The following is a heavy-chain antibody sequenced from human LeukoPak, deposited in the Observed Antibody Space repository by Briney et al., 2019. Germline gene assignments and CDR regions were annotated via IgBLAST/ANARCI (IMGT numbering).Heavy chain of an antibody. CDR2: ISWNSANI. V-gene: IGHV3-9*01. J-gene: IGHJ4*02. D-gene: IGHD3-10*01. Sequence: GGSLRLSCTASGFTFDDYAMHWVRQAPGKGLEWVSGISWNSANIGYADSVKGRFTISRDNAKNSLYLQMNSLRAEDTAVYYCAVFGELSPFWGQGTLVTVSS. CDR1: GFTFDDYA. CDR3: AVFGELSPF.